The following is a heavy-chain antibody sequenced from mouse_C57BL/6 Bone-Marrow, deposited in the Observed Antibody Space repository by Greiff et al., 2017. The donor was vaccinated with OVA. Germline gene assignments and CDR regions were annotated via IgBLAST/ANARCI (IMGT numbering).Heavy chain of an antibody. D-gene: IGHD2-5*01. CDR1: GYTFTSYC. CDR2: IHPSDSDT. CDR3: ARATYYSNYYYAMDY. Sequence: QVQLQQPGAELVKPGASVKVSCKASGYTFTSYCMHWVKQRPGQGLEWIGRIHPSDSDTNYNQKFKGKATLTVDKSSSTVYLELSRLTSDDSAVYYCARATYYSNYYYAMDYWGQGTSVTVSS. J-gene: IGHJ4*01. V-gene: IGHV1-74*01.